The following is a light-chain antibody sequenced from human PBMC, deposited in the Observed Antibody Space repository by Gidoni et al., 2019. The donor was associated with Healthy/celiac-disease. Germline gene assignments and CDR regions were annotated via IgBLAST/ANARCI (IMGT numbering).Light chain of an antibody. J-gene: IGKJ4*01. CDR1: QSVSSSY. CDR3: QQYGSSLT. V-gene: IGKV3-20*01. Sequence: EIVLTQSPGTLSLSPGERATLSCRASQSVSSSYLAWYQQKPGQAPRLLIYGASSRATGIPDFTLTISRLEPEDFAVYYCQQYGSSLTFXGXTKVXIK. CDR2: GAS.